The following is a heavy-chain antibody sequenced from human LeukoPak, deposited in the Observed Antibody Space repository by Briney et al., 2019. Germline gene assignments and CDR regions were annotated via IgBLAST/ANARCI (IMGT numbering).Heavy chain of an antibody. J-gene: IGHJ4*02. CDR2: INSDGSST. Sequence: GGSLRLSCAASGFTFSSYWMHWVRQAPGKGLVWVPRINSDGSSTSYADSVKGRFTISRDNAKNTLYLQMNSLRAEDTAVYYCARGQNSGWPIHFDYWGQGTLVTVSS. CDR3: ARGQNSGWPIHFDY. D-gene: IGHD6-19*01. CDR1: GFTFSSYW. V-gene: IGHV3-74*01.